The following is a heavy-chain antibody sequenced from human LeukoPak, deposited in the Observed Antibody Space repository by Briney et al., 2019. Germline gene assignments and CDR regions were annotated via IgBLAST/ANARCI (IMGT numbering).Heavy chain of an antibody. J-gene: IGHJ4*02. CDR2: ISGSGDRT. CDR1: GLNFSNSA. Sequence: PGGSLRLSCAASGLNFSNSAMNWVRQAPGMGLEWVSRISGSGDRTYYADSVKGRFTISRDNSRNTLYLQMNNLRAEDTAVYYCARLGSGSTLDCWGQGILVTVSS. V-gene: IGHV3-23*01. D-gene: IGHD3-10*01. CDR3: ARLGSGSTLDC.